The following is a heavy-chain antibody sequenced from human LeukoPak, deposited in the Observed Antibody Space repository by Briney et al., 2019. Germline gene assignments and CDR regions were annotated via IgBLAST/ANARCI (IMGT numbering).Heavy chain of an antibody. D-gene: IGHD3-10*01. J-gene: IGHJ4*02. CDR3: VSGWGSHEY. CDR2: IKQDGSEK. Sequence: PGGSLRLSCAASGFTFSSSWMSWVRQAPGKGLEWVANIKQDGSEKYYVGSVKGRFSISRDNAKNSLYLQMSSLRAEDTAVYYCVSGWGSHEYWGQGTLVTVSS. V-gene: IGHV3-7*02. CDR1: GFTFSSSW.